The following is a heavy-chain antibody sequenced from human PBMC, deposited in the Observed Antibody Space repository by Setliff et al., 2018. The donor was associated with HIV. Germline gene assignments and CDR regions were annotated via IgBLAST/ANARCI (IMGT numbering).Heavy chain of an antibody. Sequence: SETLSLTCDVSGYSISSGYFWGWIRQFPGTGLQWIGRVYHGGTTNYNPTLRSRVTISTDASKNQFSLKLKSVSAADTAVYFCARDRAPRFSQSPSSHYFDCWGQGTLVTV. J-gene: IGHJ4*03. CDR2: VYHGGTT. CDR1: GYSISSGYF. D-gene: IGHD3-3*01. V-gene: IGHV4-38-2*01. CDR3: ARDRAPRFSQSPSSHYFDC.